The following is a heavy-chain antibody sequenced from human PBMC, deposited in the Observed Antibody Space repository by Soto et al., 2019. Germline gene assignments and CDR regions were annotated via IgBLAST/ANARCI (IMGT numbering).Heavy chain of an antibody. CDR1: GYTFTSPD. V-gene: IGHV1-8*01. CDR3: ASDMSTT. J-gene: IGHJ5*02. Sequence: QVQLVQSGAEVKKPGASVKVSCKASGYTFTSPDINWMRQATGQGLEWMGWRNPNSGHTNYAQKFKGRVTMTRDTSISTAYMELTNLRSEDTAIYYCASDMSTTWGQGTLVTGSS. CDR2: RNPNSGHT. D-gene: IGHD2-2*01.